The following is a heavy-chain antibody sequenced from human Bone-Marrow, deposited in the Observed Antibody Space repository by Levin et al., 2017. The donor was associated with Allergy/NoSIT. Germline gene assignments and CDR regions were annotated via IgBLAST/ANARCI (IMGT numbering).Heavy chain of an antibody. CDR2: ISYDGGHK. Sequence: HAGGSLRLSCEASGFGFSSYGMHWVRQAPGKGLQWVAVISYDGGHKSFADSVKGRFSMSRDNSRNTVYLEMNTLRSEDTAVYYCAKDVTTFGGAKAGYYALDAWGQGTTVTVSS. J-gene: IGHJ6*02. D-gene: IGHD3-16*01. CDR3: AKDVTTFGGAKAGYYALDA. CDR1: GFGFSSYG. V-gene: IGHV3-30*18.